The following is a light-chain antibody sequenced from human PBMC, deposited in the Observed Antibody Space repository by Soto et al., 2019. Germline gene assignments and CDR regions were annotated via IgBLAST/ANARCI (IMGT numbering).Light chain of an antibody. Sequence: EIVLPQPPATLSWSPGERPTLSSRASRGVANNLAWYQRKPGQAPRLLIYGASSRATGIPDRFSGSGSGTDFTLTISRLEPEDFAVYYCHQYGGSPQTFGQGTKVEIK. CDR3: HQYGGSPQT. CDR2: GAS. CDR1: RGVANN. J-gene: IGKJ1*01. V-gene: IGKV3-20*01.